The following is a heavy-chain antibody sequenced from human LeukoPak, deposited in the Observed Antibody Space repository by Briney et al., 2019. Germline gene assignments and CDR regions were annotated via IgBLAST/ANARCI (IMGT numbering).Heavy chain of an antibody. J-gene: IGHJ4*02. CDR3: ARFPYKYSSSGYFDY. V-gene: IGHV3-21*01. CDR1: GFTFSSYS. CDR2: ISSSSSYI. Sequence: GGSLRLSCAASGFTFSSYSMNWVRQAPGKGLEWVSSISSSSSYIYYADSVKSRFTISRDNAKNSLYLQMNSLRADDTAVYYCARFPYKYSSSGYFDYWGQGTLVTVSS. D-gene: IGHD6-13*01.